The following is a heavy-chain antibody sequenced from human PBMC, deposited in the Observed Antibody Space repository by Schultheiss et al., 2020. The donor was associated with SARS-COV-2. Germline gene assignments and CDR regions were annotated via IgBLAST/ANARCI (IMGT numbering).Heavy chain of an antibody. CDR1: GFTFSSYS. Sequence: GGSLRLSCAASGFTFSSYSMNWVRQAPGKGLEWVSYISSSSSTIYYADSVKGRFTISRDNSKNTLYLQMNSLRAEDTAVYYCARDQSGIAARWGQGTLVTVSS. J-gene: IGHJ4*02. D-gene: IGHD6-6*01. CDR2: ISSSSSTI. CDR3: ARDQSGIAAR. V-gene: IGHV3-48*01.